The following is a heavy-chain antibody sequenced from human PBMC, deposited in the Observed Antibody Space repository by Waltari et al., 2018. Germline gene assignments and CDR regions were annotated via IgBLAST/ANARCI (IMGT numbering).Heavy chain of an antibody. D-gene: IGHD4-4*01. CDR1: GYTFSDYW. J-gene: IGHJ4*02. CDR3: ARRRGDYSDFNY. CDR2: IYPGDSDT. V-gene: IGHV5-51*01. Sequence: EVRLVQSGAEVKKPGESLKISCQASGYTFSDYWIGWVRQMPGKGLEWMGVIYPGDSDTQYSPTFQGKVTISVDKSIGTAYLHWSSLKASDTAVYYCARRRGDYSDFNYWGQGTLVTVSS.